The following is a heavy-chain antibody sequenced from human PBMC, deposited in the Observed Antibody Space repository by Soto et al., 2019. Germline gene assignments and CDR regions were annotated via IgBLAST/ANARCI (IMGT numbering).Heavy chain of an antibody. CDR2: ISYDGSNK. CDR3: AKARYCISTGCYDPFDY. Sequence: QVQLVESGGGVVQPGRSLRLSCAASGFTFSSYGMHWVRQAPGKGLEWVAVISYDGSNKYYADSVKGRFTISRDNSKNTLYLQMNSLRAEDTAVYYCAKARYCISTGCYDPFDYWGQGTLVTVSS. V-gene: IGHV3-30*18. J-gene: IGHJ4*02. D-gene: IGHD2-2*01. CDR1: GFTFSSYG.